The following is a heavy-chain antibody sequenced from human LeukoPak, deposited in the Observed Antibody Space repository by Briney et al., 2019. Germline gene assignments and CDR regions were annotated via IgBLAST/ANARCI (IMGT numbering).Heavy chain of an antibody. D-gene: IGHD6-13*01. CDR3: ARAVGYSSSSAPPGY. CDR2: IFYSGST. J-gene: IGHJ4*02. CDR1: GDSTSSSSYY. V-gene: IGHV4-39*07. Sequence: SETLSLTCTVSGDSTSSSSYYWGWIRQPPGKGLEWIGSIFYSGSTYYNPSLKSRVTISVDMSKNQFSLKLSSVTVADTAVYYCARAVGYSSSSAPPGYWGQGTLVTVSS.